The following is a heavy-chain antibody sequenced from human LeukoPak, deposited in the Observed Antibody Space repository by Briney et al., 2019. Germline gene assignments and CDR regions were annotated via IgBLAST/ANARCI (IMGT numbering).Heavy chain of an antibody. D-gene: IGHD4-17*01. Sequence: SGGSLRLSCAASGFTFNSYSMNWVRQAPGKGLEWVSSISSSSSYIYYADSVKGRFTISRDNAENSLYLQMNSLRAEDTAVYYCARGWNDYGDVRDAFDIRGQGTMVTVSS. J-gene: IGHJ3*02. V-gene: IGHV3-21*01. CDR1: GFTFNSYS. CDR2: ISSSSSYI. CDR3: ARGWNDYGDVRDAFDI.